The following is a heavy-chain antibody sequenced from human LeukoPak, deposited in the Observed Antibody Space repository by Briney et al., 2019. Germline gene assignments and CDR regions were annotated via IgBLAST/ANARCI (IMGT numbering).Heavy chain of an antibody. CDR3: AKAGREVRGVIKLYYYGMDV. CDR1: GFTFSSYG. D-gene: IGHD3-10*01. J-gene: IGHJ6*02. Sequence: PGGSLRLSCAASGFTFSSYGVHWVRQAPGKGLEWVAYIRYDGSNTYYADSVKGRFTISRDNSKNTLYLQMNSLRAEDTAVYYCAKAGREVRGVIKLYYYGMDVWGQGTTVTVSS. V-gene: IGHV3-30*02. CDR2: IRYDGSNT.